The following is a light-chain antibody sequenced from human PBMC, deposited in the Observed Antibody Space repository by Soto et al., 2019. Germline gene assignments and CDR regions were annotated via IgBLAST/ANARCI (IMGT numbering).Light chain of an antibody. CDR3: QQYDNVPPNT. CDR2: DAS. J-gene: IGKJ2*01. V-gene: IGKV1-33*01. CDR1: HDISNF. Sequence: DIQVTQSPSSLSASVGDSITITCQTSHDISNFLNWYQQKPGKVPKLLIYDASKLEAGVPSRFSGSGSGKDFTLTITSLQAEDFATYYCQQYDNVPPNTFGQGTKLEIK.